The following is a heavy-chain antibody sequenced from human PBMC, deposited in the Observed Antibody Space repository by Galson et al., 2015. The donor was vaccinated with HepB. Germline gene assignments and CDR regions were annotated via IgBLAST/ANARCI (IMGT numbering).Heavy chain of an antibody. D-gene: IGHD5-18*01. CDR2: ISGSGGST. V-gene: IGHV3-23*01. CDR3: AKDLWWGDTAMEPNFDY. J-gene: IGHJ4*02. CDR1: GFTFSSYA. Sequence: SLRLSCAASGFTFSSYAMSWVRQAPGKGLEWVSAISGSGGSTYYADSVKGRFTISRDNSKNTLYLQMNSLRAEDTAVYYCAKDLWWGDTAMEPNFDYWGQGTLVTVSS.